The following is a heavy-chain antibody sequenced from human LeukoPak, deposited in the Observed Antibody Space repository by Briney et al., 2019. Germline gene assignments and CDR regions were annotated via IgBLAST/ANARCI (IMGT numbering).Heavy chain of an antibody. V-gene: IGHV3-48*02. D-gene: IGHD6-6*01. CDR2: ISSSSSTI. Sequence: PGGSLRLSCAASGLTFSTYSRMWLPPAPGRGLVGVSYISSSSSTIYYADSVKGRFSISRDNAKNSLHLQTNSLREEDTAVYFCAREYSSSSGKALDYWGQGTLVTVSS. J-gene: IGHJ4*02. CDR3: AREYSSSSGKALDY. CDR1: GLTFSTYS.